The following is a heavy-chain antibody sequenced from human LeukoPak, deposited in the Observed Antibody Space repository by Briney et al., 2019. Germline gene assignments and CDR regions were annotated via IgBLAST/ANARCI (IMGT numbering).Heavy chain of an antibody. CDR3: AKGPRAAMVTGWFDP. D-gene: IGHD5-18*01. CDR1: GFTFSNYG. J-gene: IGHJ5*02. CDR2: ISYDGSNK. V-gene: IGHV3-30*18. Sequence: GGSLRLSCAASGFTFSNYGMHWVRQAPGKGLEWVAVISYDGSNKYYADSVKGRFTISRDNSKNTLYLQMNSLRAEDTAVYYCAKGPRAAMVTGWFDPWGQGTLVTVSS.